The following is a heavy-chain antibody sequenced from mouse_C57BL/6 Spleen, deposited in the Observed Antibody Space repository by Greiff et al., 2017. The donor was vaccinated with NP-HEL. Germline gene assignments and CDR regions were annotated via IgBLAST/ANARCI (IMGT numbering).Heavy chain of an antibody. D-gene: IGHD1-1*01. Sequence: QVQLKQPGTELVKPGASVKLSCKASGYTFTSYWMHWVKQRPGQGLEWIGNINPSNGGTNYNEKFKSKATLTVDKSSSTAYMQLSSLTSEDSAVYYCARGSGYYGSSYGGFDYWGQGTTLTVSS. V-gene: IGHV1-53*01. J-gene: IGHJ2*01. CDR1: GYTFTSYW. CDR3: ARGSGYYGSSYGGFDY. CDR2: INPSNGGT.